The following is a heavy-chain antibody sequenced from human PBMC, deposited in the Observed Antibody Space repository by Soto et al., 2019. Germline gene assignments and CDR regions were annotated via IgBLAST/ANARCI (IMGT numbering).Heavy chain of an antibody. J-gene: IGHJ5*02. CDR2: ITAGNGTT. D-gene: IGHD6-19*01. CDR1: GYTFTSYA. Sequence: QVQLVQSGAEVKKPGASVKVSCKASGYTFTSYAMHWVRQAPGQRLEWMGWITAGNGTTKYSQKFQGRVTSTRDTPASTAYTELSSLSSEDTAVYYCARDPVALARDPWGRGTQVTVSA. CDR3: ARDPVALARDP. V-gene: IGHV1-3*01.